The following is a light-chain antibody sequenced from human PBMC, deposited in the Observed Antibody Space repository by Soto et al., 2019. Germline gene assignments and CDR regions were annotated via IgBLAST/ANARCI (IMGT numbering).Light chain of an antibody. V-gene: IGLV2-8*01. CDR3: GSYAGNSHVV. CDR1: SRDVGGYNY. Sequence: QSVLTQPPSASGSPGQSVTISCTGTSRDVGGYNYVSWYQQHPGKAPKLMIYEVIKRPSGVPDRFSGSKSGNTASLTVSGLQAEDEADYYCGSYAGNSHVVFGGGTQLTVL. J-gene: IGLJ2*01. CDR2: EVI.